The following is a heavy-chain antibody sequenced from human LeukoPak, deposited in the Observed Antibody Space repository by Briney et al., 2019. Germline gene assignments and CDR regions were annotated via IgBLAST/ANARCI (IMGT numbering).Heavy chain of an antibody. CDR3: ARDKTTGDSWFDS. J-gene: IGHJ5*01. Sequence: GGSLRLSCAASGFTFSNYWMSWVRQAPGKGLEWVANIKQDGSEKYYVDSVKGRFTISRDNAKNSLSLQMSSVRAEDTAVYYCARDKTTGDSWFDSWGQGTLVTVSS. CDR1: GFTFSNYW. CDR2: IKQDGSEK. V-gene: IGHV3-7*01. D-gene: IGHD1-1*01.